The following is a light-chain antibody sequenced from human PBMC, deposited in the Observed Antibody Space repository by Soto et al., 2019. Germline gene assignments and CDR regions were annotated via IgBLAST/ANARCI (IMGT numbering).Light chain of an antibody. Sequence: QSVLTQPPSVSGAPGQSVTISCTGSSSNIGAGYDVHWYQQFPGAAPKLLIYGNSKRPSGVPDRFSGSKSGTSASLAISGLLAEDEADYYCQSYDGSLYVFGSGTKLTVL. V-gene: IGLV1-40*01. J-gene: IGLJ1*01. CDR1: SSNIGAGYD. CDR3: QSYDGSLYV. CDR2: GNS.